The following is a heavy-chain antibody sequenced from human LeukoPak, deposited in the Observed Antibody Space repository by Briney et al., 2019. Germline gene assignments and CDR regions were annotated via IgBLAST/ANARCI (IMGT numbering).Heavy chain of an antibody. CDR3: ARAGRGYNYGYVPSELDYYYYLYV. J-gene: IGHJ6*03. V-gene: IGHV4-39*07. CDR2: VYYSGST. CDR1: GGSISSSNYY. D-gene: IGHD5-18*01. Sequence: PSETLSLTCTVSGGSISSSNYYWGWIRQPPGKGLEWIGNVYYSGSTNYNPSLKSRVTISVDTSKNQFSLKLSSVTAADTAVYYCARAGRGYNYGYVPSELDYYYYLYVWGKGTTVTVSS.